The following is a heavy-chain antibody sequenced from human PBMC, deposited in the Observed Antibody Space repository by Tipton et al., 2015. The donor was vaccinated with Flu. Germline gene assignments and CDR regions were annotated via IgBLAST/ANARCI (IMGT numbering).Heavy chain of an antibody. CDR3: ASTYYYDSSGYYNSGAVEYFQH. CDR2: IIPIFGTA. CDR1: GGTFSSYA. J-gene: IGHJ1*01. V-gene: IGHV1-69*01. Sequence: QLVQSGAEVKKPGSSVKVSCKASGGTFSSYAISWVRQAPGQGLEWMGGIIPIFGTANYAQKFQGRVTITADESTSTAYMELSSLRSEDTAVYYCASTYYYDSSGYYNSGAVEYFQHWGQGTLVTVSS. D-gene: IGHD3-22*01.